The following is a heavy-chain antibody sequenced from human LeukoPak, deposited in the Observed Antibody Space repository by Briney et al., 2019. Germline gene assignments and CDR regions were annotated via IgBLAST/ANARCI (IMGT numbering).Heavy chain of an antibody. D-gene: IGHD3-9*01. CDR2: IYPGDSGT. V-gene: IGHV5-51*01. CDR1: GYSFTSYW. CDR3: ARHVPDILTGFPYGLVDY. Sequence: GESLKISCKGSGYSFTSYWIGWVRQMPGKGLECMGIIYPGDSGTRYSPSFQGQVTISADKSISTAYLQWSSLKASDTAMYYCARHVPDILTGFPYGLVDYWGQGTLVTVSS. J-gene: IGHJ4*02.